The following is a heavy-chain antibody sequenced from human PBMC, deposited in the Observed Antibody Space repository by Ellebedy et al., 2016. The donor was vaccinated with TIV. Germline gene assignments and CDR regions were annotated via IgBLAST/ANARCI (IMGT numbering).Heavy chain of an antibody. D-gene: IGHD3-9*01. J-gene: IGHJ3*02. CDR2: ISSGSNYI. V-gene: IGHV3-21*01. Sequence: GESLKISCAASGFTFNSYSMNWVRQAPGKGLEWVSSISSGSNYIYYAGSVKGRFTVSRDNGKNSLYLQMNSLRAEDTAIYYCARDYDILTGYNANDVFDIWGQGTMVTVSS. CDR1: GFTFNSYS. CDR3: ARDYDILTGYNANDVFDI.